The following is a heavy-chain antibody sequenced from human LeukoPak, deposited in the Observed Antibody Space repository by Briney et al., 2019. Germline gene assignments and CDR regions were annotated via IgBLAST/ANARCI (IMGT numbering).Heavy chain of an antibody. J-gene: IGHJ4*02. Sequence: GGSLRLSCAASGFTFSSYGMHWVRQAPGKGLEWVAFIRYDGSNKYYADSAKGRFTISRDNSKNTLYLQMNSLRAEDTAVYYCAKDRWFGEPHFDYWGQGTLVTVSS. CDR1: GFTFSSYG. CDR2: IRYDGSNK. CDR3: AKDRWFGEPHFDY. V-gene: IGHV3-30*02. D-gene: IGHD3-10*01.